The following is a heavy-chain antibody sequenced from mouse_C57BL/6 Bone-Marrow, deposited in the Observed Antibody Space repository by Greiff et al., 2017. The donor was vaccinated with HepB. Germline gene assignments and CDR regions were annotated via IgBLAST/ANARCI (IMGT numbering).Heavy chain of an antibody. CDR3: AKTPRDHYAMDY. J-gene: IGHJ4*01. CDR2: IWSGGST. Sequence: QVQLKESGPGLVQPSQSLSITCTVSGFSLTSYGVHWVRQPPGKGLEWLGVIWSGGSTDYNAAFISRLSISKDNSKSQVFYKMNSLQADDTAIYYCAKTPRDHYAMDYWGQGTSVTVSS. CDR1: GFSLTSYG. V-gene: IGHV2-4*01.